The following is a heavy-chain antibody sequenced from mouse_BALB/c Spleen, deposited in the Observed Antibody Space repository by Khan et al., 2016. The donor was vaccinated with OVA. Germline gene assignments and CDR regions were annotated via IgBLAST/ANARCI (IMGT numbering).Heavy chain of an antibody. V-gene: IGHV3-2*02. J-gene: IGHJ2*01. CDR2: ISYSGST. CDR1: GYSITSGYG. CDR3: ARTARIKY. Sequence: EVKLLESGPGLVKPSQSLSLTCTVTGYSITSGYGWYWIRQSPGNKLEWMGYISYSGSTTYNPSLKRRIPITRDTSKNQFFLQLNSVTTEDTATYYCARTARIKYWGQGTTLTVSS. D-gene: IGHD1-2*01.